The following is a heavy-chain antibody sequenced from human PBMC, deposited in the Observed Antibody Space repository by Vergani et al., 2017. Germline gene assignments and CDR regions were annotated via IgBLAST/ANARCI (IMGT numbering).Heavy chain of an antibody. Sequence: QVQLQESGPGLVKPSQTLSLTCTVSGGSFSTGGQSWTWLRQSAGKGLEWIGRIYTSGATNYNPSLRSRAIMSVDASKKQFSLKLSSVTAADTAVYYCARQRMVRGVIPPYYYYYGMDVWGQGTTVTVSS. V-gene: IGHV4-61*02. CDR2: IYTSGAT. CDR1: GGSFSTGGQS. CDR3: ARQRMVRGVIPPYYYYYGMDV. D-gene: IGHD3-10*01. J-gene: IGHJ6*02.